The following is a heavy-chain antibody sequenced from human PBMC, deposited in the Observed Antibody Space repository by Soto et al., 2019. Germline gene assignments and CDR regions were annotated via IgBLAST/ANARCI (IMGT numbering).Heavy chain of an antibody. CDR1: GGTFSSYA. CDR2: IIPIFGTA. J-gene: IGHJ2*01. Sequence: QVQLVQSGAEVKKPGSSVKVSCKASGGTFSSYAISWVRPAPGHGLEWMGGIIPIFGTANYAPKFQGRVTITADQSRSTASMDRSTLTTADTAVYYCARDRPLVEAPNDWYLDLWGRGTLVTVSS. CDR3: ARDRPLVEAPNDWYLDL. V-gene: IGHV1-69*12. D-gene: IGHD1-26*01.